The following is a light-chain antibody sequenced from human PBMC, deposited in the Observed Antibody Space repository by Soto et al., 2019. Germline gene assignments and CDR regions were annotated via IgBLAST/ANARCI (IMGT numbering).Light chain of an antibody. J-gene: IGKJ4*01. CDR1: QSVSSY. CDR3: QQRSNWPLT. V-gene: IGKV3-11*01. Sequence: DIVLTQSPAILSLSPGDRATLSCRASQSVSSYLAWYQQKPGQAPRLLIYDASNWTTGIPARFSGSGSGTDFTLTISSLEPEDLAVYYCQQRSNWPLTFGGGTKVEIK. CDR2: DAS.